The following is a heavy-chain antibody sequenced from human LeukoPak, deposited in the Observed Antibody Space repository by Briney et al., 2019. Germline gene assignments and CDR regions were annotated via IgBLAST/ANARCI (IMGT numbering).Heavy chain of an antibody. Sequence: ASVKVSCKASGYTFTGYYMHWVRQAPGQGLEWMGWINPNSGGTNYAQKFQGRVTMTRDTSISTAYMELSRLRSDDTAVYYCARWDGKDQLVPSLGAFDIWGQGTMVTVSS. D-gene: IGHD6-13*01. CDR1: GYTFTGYY. CDR2: INPNSGGT. V-gene: IGHV1-2*02. J-gene: IGHJ3*02. CDR3: ARWDGKDQLVPSLGAFDI.